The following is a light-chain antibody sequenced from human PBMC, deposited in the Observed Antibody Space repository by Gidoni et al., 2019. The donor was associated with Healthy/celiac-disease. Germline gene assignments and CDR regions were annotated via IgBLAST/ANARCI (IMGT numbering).Light chain of an antibody. CDR1: QSVSSSY. J-gene: IGKJ3*01. CDR2: GAS. Sequence: EIVLTQSPGTLSLSPGERATLSCRASQSVSSSYLAWYQQKPGQAPRLLIYGASSRAPGIPDRFSGSGSGTDFTLTISRLEPEDFAVYYCQQYGSSPQTFGPGTKVDIK. CDR3: QQYGSSPQT. V-gene: IGKV3-20*01.